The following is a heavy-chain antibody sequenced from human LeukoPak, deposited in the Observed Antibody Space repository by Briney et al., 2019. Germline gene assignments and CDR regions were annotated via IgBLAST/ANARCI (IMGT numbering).Heavy chain of an antibody. D-gene: IGHD2-15*01. V-gene: IGHV1-8*01. Sequence: ASVNVSCKASGYTFTSYDINWVRQATGQGLEWLGWMNPNRGNTGYAQKFQGRVTMTRNTSISTAYMELSSLRSEDTAVYYCARGPGIGYWAEEATAFDIWGQGTMVTVSS. J-gene: IGHJ3*02. CDR3: ARGPGIGYWAEEATAFDI. CDR2: MNPNRGNT. CDR1: GYTFTSYD.